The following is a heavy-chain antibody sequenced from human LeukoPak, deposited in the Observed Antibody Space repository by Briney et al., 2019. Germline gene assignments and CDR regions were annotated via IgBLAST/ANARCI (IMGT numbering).Heavy chain of an antibody. V-gene: IGHV3-23*01. D-gene: IGHD3-9*01. J-gene: IGHJ4*02. CDR2: ISVSGGST. Sequence: GGSLRLSCAAPGFTFSSYAMSWVRQAPGKGLEWVSAISVSGGSTYYADSVKGRFTISRDNSKNTLYLQMNSLRAEDTAVYYCAKDPRDYYILTGYSGFDYWGQGTLVTVSS. CDR1: GFTFSSYA. CDR3: AKDPRDYYILTGYSGFDY.